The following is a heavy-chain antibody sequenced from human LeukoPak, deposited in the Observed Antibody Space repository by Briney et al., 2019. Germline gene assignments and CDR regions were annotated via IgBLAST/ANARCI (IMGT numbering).Heavy chain of an antibody. J-gene: IGHJ4*02. D-gene: IGHD4-17*01. V-gene: IGHV3-15*01. CDR2: IKSKVDGETT. CDR3: AIDEPDYAPYDFDY. Sequence: GGSLRLSCAASRFTFSNAWMNWVRQAPGKGLEWVGRIKSKVDGETTDYAAPVKGRFTISRDDSNNMVYLQMNSLKIEDTAVYYCAIDEPDYAPYDFDYWGQGTLVTVSS. CDR1: RFTFSNAW.